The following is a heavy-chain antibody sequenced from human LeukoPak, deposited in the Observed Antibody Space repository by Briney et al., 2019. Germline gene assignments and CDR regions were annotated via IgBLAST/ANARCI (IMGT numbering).Heavy chain of an antibody. Sequence: GGSLRLSCAASGFTFSSYRMNWVRRAPGKGLEWVSSISSSSSYIYYADSVKGRFTISRDNAKNSLYPQMHSLRAEDTAVYYCAREGSGVAGHFDYWGQGTLVTVSS. CDR2: ISSSSSYI. CDR3: AREGSGVAGHFDY. CDR1: GFTFSSYR. J-gene: IGHJ4*02. D-gene: IGHD6-19*01. V-gene: IGHV3-21*01.